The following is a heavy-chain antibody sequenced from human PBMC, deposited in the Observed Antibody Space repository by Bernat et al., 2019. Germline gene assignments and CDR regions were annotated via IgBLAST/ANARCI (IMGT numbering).Heavy chain of an antibody. J-gene: IGHJ4*02. D-gene: IGHD6-13*01. CDR2: ISYDGSNK. Sequence: QVQLVESGGGVVQPGRSLRLSCAASGFTFSSYGMHWVRQAPGKGLEWVAVISYDGSNKYYADSVKGRFTISRDNSKNTLYLQMNSLRAEDTAVYYCAKGTDSSWYGYWGQGTLVTVSS. CDR3: AKGTDSSWYGY. CDR1: GFTFSSYG. V-gene: IGHV3-30*18.